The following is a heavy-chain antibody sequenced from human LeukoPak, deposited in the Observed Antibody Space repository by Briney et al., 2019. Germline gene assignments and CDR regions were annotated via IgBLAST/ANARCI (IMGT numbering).Heavy chain of an antibody. CDR2: ISGSGGST. D-gene: IGHD6-6*01. CDR1: GFTFSSYA. Sequence: GGSLRLSCAASGFTFSSYAMSWVRQAPGKGLEWVSAISGSGGSTYYADSVKGRFTISRDNSKNTLYLQMNSLRAEDTVVYYCAKGRGIAARRAYYFDYWGQGTLVTVSS. J-gene: IGHJ4*02. CDR3: AKGRGIAARRAYYFDY. V-gene: IGHV3-23*01.